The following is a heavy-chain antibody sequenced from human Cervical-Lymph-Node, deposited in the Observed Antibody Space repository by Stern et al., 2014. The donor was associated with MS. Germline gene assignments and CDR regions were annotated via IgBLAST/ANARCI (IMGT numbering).Heavy chain of an antibody. D-gene: IGHD5-18*01. Sequence: VQLVESGGGVVQPGRSLRLSCAASGFTFSSYAMHWVRQAPSKGLEWVAVISYDGRNKYYADSVQGRFTISRDNSKDTLYLQMNSLTAEDTAVFYCARIRAAMSTGDAFDIWGQGTMVTVSS. J-gene: IGHJ3*02. CDR3: ARIRAAMSTGDAFDI. V-gene: IGHV3-30*04. CDR2: ISYDGRNK. CDR1: GFTFSSYA.